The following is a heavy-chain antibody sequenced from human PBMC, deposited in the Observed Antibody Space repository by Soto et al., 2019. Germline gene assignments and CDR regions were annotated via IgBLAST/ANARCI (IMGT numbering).Heavy chain of an antibody. CDR1: GFTFSSYG. J-gene: IGHJ4*02. CDR3: AKESEWELPSPKLDY. D-gene: IGHD1-26*01. V-gene: IGHV3-30*18. CDR2: ISYDGSNK. Sequence: GGSLRLSCAASGFTFSSYGMHWVRQAPGKGLEWVAVISYDGSNKYYADSVKGRFTISRDNSKNTLYLQMNSLRAEDTAVYYCAKESEWELPSPKLDYWGQGTLVTVSS.